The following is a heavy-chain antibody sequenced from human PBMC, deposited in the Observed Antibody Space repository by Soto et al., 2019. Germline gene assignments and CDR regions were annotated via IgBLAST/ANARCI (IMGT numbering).Heavy chain of an antibody. CDR3: ARDGGGDNFASTNTDILTGYPTPYYYYGMDV. CDR1: GYTFTGYY. D-gene: IGHD3-9*01. CDR2: INPNSGGT. V-gene: IGHV1-2*04. Sequence: GASVKVSCKASGYTFTGYYMHWVRQAPGQGLEWMGWINPNSGGTNYAQKFQGWVTMTRDTSISTAYMELSRLRSDDTAVYYCARDGGGDNFASTNTDILTGYPTPYYYYGMDVWGQGTTVTVSS. J-gene: IGHJ6*02.